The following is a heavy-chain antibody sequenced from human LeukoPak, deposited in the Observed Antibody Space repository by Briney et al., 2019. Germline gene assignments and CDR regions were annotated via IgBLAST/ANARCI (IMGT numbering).Heavy chain of an antibody. J-gene: IGHJ4*02. CDR1: GGSFSGYY. Sequence: SETLSLTCAVYGGSFSGYYWSWIRQPPGKGLEWIGEINHSGSTNYNPSLKSRVTISVDTSKNQFSLKLSSVTAADTAVYYCAGPYGDYSDYWGQGTLVTVSS. D-gene: IGHD4-17*01. CDR3: AGPYGDYSDY. V-gene: IGHV4-34*01. CDR2: INHSGST.